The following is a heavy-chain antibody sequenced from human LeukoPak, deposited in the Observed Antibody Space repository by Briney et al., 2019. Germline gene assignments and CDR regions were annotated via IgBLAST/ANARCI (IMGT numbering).Heavy chain of an antibody. Sequence: GGSLRLSCSASGFTFSNYAMSWVRQAPGKGLEWVSGLSRSGSDTYYADSVKGRFTISRDNSKNTLYLQMNSLRAEDTAVYYCAKTSGYNNSWYEDWGQGTLVTVSS. V-gene: IGHV3-23*01. D-gene: IGHD5-12*01. CDR2: LSRSGSDT. CDR1: GFTFSNYA. J-gene: IGHJ5*02. CDR3: AKTSGYNNSWYED.